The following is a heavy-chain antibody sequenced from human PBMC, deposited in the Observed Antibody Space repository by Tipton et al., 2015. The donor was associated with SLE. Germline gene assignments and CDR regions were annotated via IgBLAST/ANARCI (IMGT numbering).Heavy chain of an antibody. CDR2: MSYSGST. Sequence: TLSLTCTVSGDSISSQHWSWIRQPPGKGLEWIGYMSYSGSTNYNPSLKSRVTMSLDTSKSQFSLRLNSVTAADTAVYYCARVLTGTSTFDYWGQGTLVTVSS. D-gene: IGHD1-7*01. CDR3: ARVLTGTSTFDY. J-gene: IGHJ4*02. V-gene: IGHV4-59*11. CDR1: GDSISSQH.